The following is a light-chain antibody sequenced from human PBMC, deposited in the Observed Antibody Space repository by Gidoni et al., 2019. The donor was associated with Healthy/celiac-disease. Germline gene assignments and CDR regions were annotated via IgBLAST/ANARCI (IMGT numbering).Light chain of an antibody. V-gene: IGKV3-15*01. J-gene: IGKJ2*01. CDR2: GAS. CDR1: QSVSSS. CDR3: QQYNNWPPYT. Sequence: EIVMTHFPATLSLSPGVRATLSCQASQSVSSSLAWYQQKPGQAPRHLIYGASTRATGITAGFSDSGSGTEFTLPISNLQSEDFAVYYCQQYNNWPPYTFGQXTKLEIK.